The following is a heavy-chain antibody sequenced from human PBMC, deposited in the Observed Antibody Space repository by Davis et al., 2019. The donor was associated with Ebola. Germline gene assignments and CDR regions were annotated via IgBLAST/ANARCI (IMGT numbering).Heavy chain of an antibody. Sequence: ASVKLSCKASGGTFSSYTISWVRQAPGQGLEWMGWMNPNSGNTGYAQKFQGRVTMTRNTSISTAYMELGSLRSKVTAVYYCARSGLDYDILTGNYGMDVWGKGTTVTVSS. V-gene: IGHV1-8*02. CDR1: GGTFSSYT. D-gene: IGHD3-9*01. CDR2: MNPNSGNT. CDR3: ARSGLDYDILTGNYGMDV. J-gene: IGHJ6*04.